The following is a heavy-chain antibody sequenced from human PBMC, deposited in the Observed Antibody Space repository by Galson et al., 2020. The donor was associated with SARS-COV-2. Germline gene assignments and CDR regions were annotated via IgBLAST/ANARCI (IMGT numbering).Heavy chain of an antibody. J-gene: IGHJ4*02. Sequence: SETLSLTCTVSGFSIISGAYYWSWIRQPAGKGLEWIGRLYTTTGGTNYNPSLKSQVTISVDTSKNQFSLRLTSVTAAATAVYYCARESRWDLYFDFWGQGTLVTVSS. CDR1: GFSIISGAYY. CDR2: LYTTTGGT. CDR3: ARESRWDLYFDF. V-gene: IGHV4-61*02. D-gene: IGHD1-26*01.